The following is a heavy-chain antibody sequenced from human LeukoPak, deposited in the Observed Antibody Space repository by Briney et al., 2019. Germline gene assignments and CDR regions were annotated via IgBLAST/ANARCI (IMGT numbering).Heavy chain of an antibody. CDR1: GYTFTHTW. D-gene: IGHD1-14*01. Sequence: GESLKISCKVSGYTFTHTWIGWVRQKPGRGLEWLGVIFPAASNTAYNSSFRGQVTISVDKSIDTAYLQWGSLKASDSAIYYCARHRATGTWSDFDYWGQGTVVTVSS. CDR2: IFPAASNT. J-gene: IGHJ4*02. CDR3: ARHRATGTWSDFDY. V-gene: IGHV5-51*01.